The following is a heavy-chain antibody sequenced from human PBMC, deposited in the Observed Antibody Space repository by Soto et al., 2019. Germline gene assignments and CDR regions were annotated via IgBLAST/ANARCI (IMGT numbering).Heavy chain of an antibody. V-gene: IGHV3-74*01. CDR2: ISVDGGDT. CDR3: AKVERSGRGPPFSCHI. D-gene: IGHD5-12*01. CDR1: GFTLSDYW. J-gene: IGHJ3*02. Sequence: PGGSLSLSCAASGFTLSDYWMHWVRQVPGKGLLWVSRISVDGGDTTYADSVKGRFTISRDNAKNTLYLQMDTLGPDDTAIYYCAKVERSGRGPPFSCHIWGQGTMVTVSS.